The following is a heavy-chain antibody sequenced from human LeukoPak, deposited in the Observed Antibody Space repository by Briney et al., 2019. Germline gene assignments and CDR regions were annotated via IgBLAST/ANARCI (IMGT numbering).Heavy chain of an antibody. V-gene: IGHV1-18*01. Sequence: GASVKVSCKASGYTFTSYGISWVRQAPGQGLEWMGWISAYNGNTNYAQKLQGRVTMTTDTSTSTAYMELSSLRSEDTAVYYCAAGARVGDITYYFDYWGQGTLVTVSS. CDR1: GYTFTSYG. D-gene: IGHD1-26*01. CDR2: ISAYNGNT. J-gene: IGHJ4*02. CDR3: AAGARVGDITYYFDY.